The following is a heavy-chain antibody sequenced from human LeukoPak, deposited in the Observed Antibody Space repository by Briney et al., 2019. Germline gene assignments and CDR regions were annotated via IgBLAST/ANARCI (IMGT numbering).Heavy chain of an antibody. V-gene: IGHV3-53*01. J-gene: IGHJ4*02. CDR2: IYSGGST. CDR1: GFTVSSNY. CDR3: ARAQWGVYFDY. Sequence: GGSLRLSCAASGFTVSSNYMSWVRQAPGKGLEWVSVIYSGGSTYYADSVKGRFTISSDNSKNTLYLQMNSLRVEDTAVYYCARAQWGVYFDYWGQGTLVTVSS. D-gene: IGHD2-8*01.